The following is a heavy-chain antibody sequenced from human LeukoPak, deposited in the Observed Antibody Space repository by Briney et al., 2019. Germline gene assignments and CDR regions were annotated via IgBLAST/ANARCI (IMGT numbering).Heavy chain of an antibody. CDR3: AKDGGYCSSTSCRYPEYYYYYMDV. CDR2: ISWDGGST. D-gene: IGHD2-2*01. CDR1: GFTFDDYA. J-gene: IGHJ6*03. V-gene: IGHV3-43D*03. Sequence: GGSLRLSCAASGFTFDDYAMNWVRQAPGKGLEWVSLISWDGGSTYYADSVKGRFTISRDNSKNSLYLQMNSLRAEDTALYYCAKDGGYCSSTSCRYPEYYYYYMDVWGKGTTVTVSS.